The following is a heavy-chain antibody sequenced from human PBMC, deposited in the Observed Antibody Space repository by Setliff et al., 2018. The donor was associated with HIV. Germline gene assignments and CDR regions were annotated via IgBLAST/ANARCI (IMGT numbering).Heavy chain of an antibody. CDR1: GFTFSSYA. CDR2: VTGSGSVT. J-gene: IGHJ2*01. Sequence: GSLRLSCAASGFTFSSYAMTWVRQAPGKGLEWVATVTGSGSVTYYTDSLKGRFTITSDNSKNTVNLQMNSLRPEDTAVYYCAKSPQPIVRGTNWNFDLWGRGTLVTVSS. D-gene: IGHD1-26*01. V-gene: IGHV3-23*01. CDR3: AKSPQPIVRGTNWNFDL.